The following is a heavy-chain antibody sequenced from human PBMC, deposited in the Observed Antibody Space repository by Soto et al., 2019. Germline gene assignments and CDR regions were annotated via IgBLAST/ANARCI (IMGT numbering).Heavy chain of an antibody. CDR2: IDPTDSYT. V-gene: IGHV5-10-1*01. D-gene: IGHD4-17*01. CDR1: GYSFVSYW. J-gene: IGHJ3*02. Sequence: HGESLKISCKGSGYSFVSYWISWVRQMSGKGLEWMGRIDPTDSYTSYSPSFEGHVTISTDKSITTAYLQWNTLKASDTAMYYCARHLRKGDAFDIWGQGTMVTVS. CDR3: ARHLRKGDAFDI.